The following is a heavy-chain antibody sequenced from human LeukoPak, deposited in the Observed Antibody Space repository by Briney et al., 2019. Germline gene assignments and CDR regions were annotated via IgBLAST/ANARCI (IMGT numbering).Heavy chain of an antibody. CDR1: GGSISSSSYY. J-gene: IGHJ5*02. CDR3: ARRWAVGSQWLLLYNWFDP. CDR2: IYYSGST. Sequence: SETLSLTCTVPGGSISSSSYYWGWIRQPPGKGLEWIGSIYYSGSTYYNPSLKSRVTISVDTSKNQFSLKLSSVTAADTAVYYCARRWAVGSQWLLLYNWFDPWGQGTLVTVSS. D-gene: IGHD3-22*01. V-gene: IGHV4-39*01.